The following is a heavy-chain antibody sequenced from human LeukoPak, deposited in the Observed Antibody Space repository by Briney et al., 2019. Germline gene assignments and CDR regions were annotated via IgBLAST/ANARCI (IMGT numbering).Heavy chain of an antibody. CDR1: GGSISSGDYY. J-gene: IGHJ2*01. Sequence: SETLSLTCTVSGGSISSGDYYWSWIRQPPGTGLEWIGYIYYSGSTYYNPSLKSRVTISVDTSKNQFSLKLNSVTAADTAVYYCAREVPWVWNFDLWGRGTLVTVSS. CDR3: AREVPWVWNFDL. D-gene: IGHD1-26*01. V-gene: IGHV4-30-4*01. CDR2: IYYSGST.